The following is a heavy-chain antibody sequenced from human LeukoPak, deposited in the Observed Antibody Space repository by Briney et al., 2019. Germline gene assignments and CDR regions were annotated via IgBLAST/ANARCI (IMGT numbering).Heavy chain of an antibody. CDR2: MNPNSGNT. Sequence: ASVKVSCKASGYTFTSYYMHWVRQATGQGLEWMGWMNPNSGNTGYAQKFQGRVTITRNTSISTAYMELSSLRSEDTAVYYCARGRRQPNGYFDYWGQGTLVTVSS. CDR3: ARGRRQPNGYFDY. J-gene: IGHJ4*02. V-gene: IGHV1-8*03. CDR1: GYTFTSYY. D-gene: IGHD1-14*01.